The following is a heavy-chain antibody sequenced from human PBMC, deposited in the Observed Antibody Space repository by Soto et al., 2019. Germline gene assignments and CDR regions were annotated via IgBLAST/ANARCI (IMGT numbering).Heavy chain of an antibody. D-gene: IGHD4-17*01. CDR1: GFTFGTYA. CDR3: VKDPNGDYVGGFDM. V-gene: IGHV3-23*01. J-gene: IGHJ3*02. Sequence: EVQLLESGGGLVQPGGSLRLACAASGFTFGTYAMSWVRQAPGKGPEWVSGISASGVKTYYADSVKGRSAISRDNSKNTLYLQMNSLRAEDTAVYYCVKDPNGDYVGGFDMRGQGTMVIVSS. CDR2: ISASGVKT.